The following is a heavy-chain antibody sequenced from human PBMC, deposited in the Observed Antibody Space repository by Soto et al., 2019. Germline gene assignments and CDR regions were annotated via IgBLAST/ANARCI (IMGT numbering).Heavy chain of an antibody. D-gene: IGHD2-21*02. V-gene: IGHV1-18*01. CDR2: ISAYNGNT. CDR1: GYTFTSYG. Sequence: ASVKGSCKASGYTFTSYGISWVRQAPGQGLEWMGWISAYNGNTNYAQKLQGRVTMTTDTSTSTAYMELRSLRSDDTAVYYCARDLSGVVVTAEDNWFDPWGQGTLVTVSS. CDR3: ARDLSGVVVTAEDNWFDP. J-gene: IGHJ5*02.